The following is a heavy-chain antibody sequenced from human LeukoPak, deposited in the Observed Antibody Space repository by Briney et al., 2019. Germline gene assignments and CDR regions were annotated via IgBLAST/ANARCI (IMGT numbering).Heavy chain of an antibody. Sequence: ASVKASCKASGYTFTSYDINWVRQATGQGLEWMGWMNPNSGNTDYAQKFQGRVTITRDTSISTAYMELSSLRFEDSAVYYCAREIGPRQLHLWGSAFDYWGQGTLVTVSS. CDR3: AREIGPRQLHLWGSAFDY. J-gene: IGHJ4*02. D-gene: IGHD5-18*01. CDR2: MNPNSGNT. V-gene: IGHV1-8*03. CDR1: GYTFTSYD.